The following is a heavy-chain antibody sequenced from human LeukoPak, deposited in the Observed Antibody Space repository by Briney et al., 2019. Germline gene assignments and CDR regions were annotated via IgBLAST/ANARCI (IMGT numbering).Heavy chain of an antibody. V-gene: IGHV3-21*01. J-gene: IGHJ4*02. CDR2: ISSSSSYI. Sequence: GGSLRLSCAASGFTFSSYSMNWVRQAPGKGLEWVSSISSSSSYIYYADSVKGRFTVSRDNAKNSLYLQMNSLRADDTAVYYCTRDLSATARAYDYWGQGTLVTVSS. CDR3: TRDLSATARAYDY. CDR1: GFTFSSYS. D-gene: IGHD1-26*01.